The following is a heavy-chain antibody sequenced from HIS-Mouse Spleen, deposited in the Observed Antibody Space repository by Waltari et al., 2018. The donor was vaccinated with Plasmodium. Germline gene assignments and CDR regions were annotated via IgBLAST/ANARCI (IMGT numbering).Heavy chain of an antibody. CDR2: INHSGST. J-gene: IGHJ2*01. D-gene: IGHD3-3*01. Sequence: QVQLQQWGAGLLQPSETLSLTSAVYGGSFSGSYWTWNPRPPGKGQEWIGEINHSGSTNYNPSLKSRVTISVDTSKNQFSLKLSSVTAADTAVYYCARVTSSGVYWYFDLWGRGTLVTVSS. CDR1: GGSFSGSY. CDR3: ARVTSSGVYWYFDL. V-gene: IGHV4-34*01.